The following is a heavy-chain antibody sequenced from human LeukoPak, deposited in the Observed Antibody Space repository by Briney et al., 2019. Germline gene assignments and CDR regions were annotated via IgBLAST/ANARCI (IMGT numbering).Heavy chain of an antibody. CDR3: ARGLYDSSGYYYVPSRTYYYYGMDV. D-gene: IGHD3-22*01. CDR2: IYYSGST. V-gene: IGHV4-59*01. Sequence: PSETLSLTCAVYGGSFSGSYWSWIRQPPGKGLEWIGYIYYSGSTNYNPSLKSRVTISVDTSKNQFSLKLSSVTAADTAVYYCARGLYDSSGYYYVPSRTYYYYGMDVWGQGTTVTVSS. CDR1: GGSFSGSY. J-gene: IGHJ6*02.